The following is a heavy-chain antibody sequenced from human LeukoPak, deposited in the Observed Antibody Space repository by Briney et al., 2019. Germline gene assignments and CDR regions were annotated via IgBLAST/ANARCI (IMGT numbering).Heavy chain of an antibody. CDR3: AKDRTGYYARFDY. D-gene: IGHD3-9*01. J-gene: IGHJ4*02. V-gene: IGHV3-23*01. Sequence: GGSLRLSCAASGFTFSSYAMSWVRQAPGKGLEWVSAISGSGGSTYYADSVKGRFTIPRDNSKNTLYLQMNSLRAEDTAVYYCAKDRTGYYARFDYWGQGTLVTVSS. CDR1: GFTFSSYA. CDR2: ISGSGGST.